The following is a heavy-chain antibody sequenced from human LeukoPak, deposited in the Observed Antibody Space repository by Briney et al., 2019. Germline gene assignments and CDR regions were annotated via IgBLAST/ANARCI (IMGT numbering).Heavy chain of an antibody. V-gene: IGHV4-59*01. J-gene: IGHJ3*02. CDR3: ARDLDGGNSRAAFDI. D-gene: IGHD4-23*01. CDR1: GGSISSYY. Sequence: PSETLSLTCTVSGGSISSYYWSWIRQPPGKGLEWIGYIYYSGSTNYNPSLKSRVTISVDTSKNQFSLKLSSVTAADTAVYYCARDLDGGNSRAAFDIWGQGTMVTVSS. CDR2: IYYSGST.